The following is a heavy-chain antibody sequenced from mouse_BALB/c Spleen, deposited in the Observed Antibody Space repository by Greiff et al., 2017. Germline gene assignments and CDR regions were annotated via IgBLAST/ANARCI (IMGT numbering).Heavy chain of an antibody. CDR2: SRNKANDYTT. V-gene: IGHV7-1*02. Sequence: EVQGVESGGGLVQPGGSLRLSCATSGFTFSDFYMEWVRQPPGKRLEWIAASRNKANDYTTEYSASVKGRFIVSRDTSQSILYLQMNALRAEDTAIYYCARDAGLRRGYYAMDYWGQGTSVTVSS. CDR3: ARDAGLRRGYYAMDY. J-gene: IGHJ4*01. D-gene: IGHD2-4*01. CDR1: GFTFSDFY.